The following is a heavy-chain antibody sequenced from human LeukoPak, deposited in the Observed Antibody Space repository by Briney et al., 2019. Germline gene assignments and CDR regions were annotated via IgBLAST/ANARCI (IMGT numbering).Heavy chain of an antibody. CDR2: ISYDGSNK. J-gene: IGHJ4*02. CDR1: GFTFSSYA. Sequence: GGSLRLSCAASGFTFSSYAMHWVRQAPGKGLEWVAVISYDGSNKYYADSVKGRFTISRDNSKNTLYLQMNSLRAEDTAVYYCAREGLPTGFDYWGRGTLVTVSS. V-gene: IGHV3-30-3*01. D-gene: IGHD1-14*01. CDR3: AREGLPTGFDY.